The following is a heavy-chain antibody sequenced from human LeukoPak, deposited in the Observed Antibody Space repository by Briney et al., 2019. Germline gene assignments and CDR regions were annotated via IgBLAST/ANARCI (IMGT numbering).Heavy chain of an antibody. Sequence: GGSLRLSCAASGFTFSSYAMSWVRQAPGKGLEWVSAISGSGGSTYYADSVNGRFTISRDNSKNTLYLQMNSLRAEDTAVYYCAKSYYYDSSGYFYDAFDIWGQGTMVTVSS. J-gene: IGHJ3*02. CDR3: AKSYYYDSSGYFYDAFDI. V-gene: IGHV3-23*01. CDR1: GFTFSSYA. CDR2: ISGSGGST. D-gene: IGHD3-22*01.